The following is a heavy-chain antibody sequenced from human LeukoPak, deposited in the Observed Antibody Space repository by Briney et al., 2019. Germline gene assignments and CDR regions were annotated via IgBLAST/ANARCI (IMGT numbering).Heavy chain of an antibody. V-gene: IGHV5-51*01. CDR1: GYTFTSYW. CDR3: ARRAWFGEAYYFDY. D-gene: IGHD3-10*01. CDR2: IYPGDSDT. J-gene: IGHJ4*02. Sequence: GESLKISCQGSGYTFTSYWIGWVRQMPGKGLECMGIIYPGDSDTRYSPSFQGQVTISADKSISTAYLQWSSLKASDTAMYYCARRAWFGEAYYFDYWGQGTLVTVSS.